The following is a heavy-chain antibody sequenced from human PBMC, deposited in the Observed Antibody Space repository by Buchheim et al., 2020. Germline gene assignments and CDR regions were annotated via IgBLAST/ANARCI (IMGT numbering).Heavy chain of an antibody. CDR3: ARSLAALEWFDP. J-gene: IGHJ5*02. CDR2: IDHSGST. V-gene: IGHV4-4*02. D-gene: IGHD5-24*01. Sequence: QVQLQQWGAGLLKPSETLSLTCAVSGGSISSSNWWSWVRQPPGKGLEWIGEIDHSGSTNYNPSLKSRVTISVDKSKNRFSLKLSSVTAADTAVYYCARSLAALEWFDPWGQGTL. CDR1: GGSISSSNW.